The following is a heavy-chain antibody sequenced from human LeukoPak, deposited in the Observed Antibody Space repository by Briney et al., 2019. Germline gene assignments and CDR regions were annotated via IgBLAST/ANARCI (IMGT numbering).Heavy chain of an antibody. J-gene: IGHJ6*03. CDR2: IRYNGNNQ. Sequence: GGSLRLSCAASGFTFSSYSMNWVRQAPGKGLEWVAFIRYNGNNQYYADSVKGRFTISRDNSKNTLYLQMNSLKGDDTAVYYCAKDSAFHYIDVWGKGTTVIISS. CDR3: AKDSAFHYIDV. CDR1: GFTFSSYS. V-gene: IGHV3-30*02. D-gene: IGHD3-10*01.